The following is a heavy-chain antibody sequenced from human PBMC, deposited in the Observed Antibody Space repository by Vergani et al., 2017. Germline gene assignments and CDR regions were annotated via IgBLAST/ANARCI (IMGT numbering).Heavy chain of an antibody. CDR3: ARSTDYPDDYVSSDYFRRTLGV. CDR2: MNPNSGTT. D-gene: IGHD4/OR15-4a*01. CDR1: GCSLSSYD. V-gene: IGHV1-8*01. J-gene: IGHJ6*03. Sequence: QVQLVQSGAEVKKPGASVKVSCRASGCSLSSYDISWVRQATGQGLEWMGWMNPNSGTTGYAQKFQGRVTMTRNTSINTAYMELSRLSFEDAAVYYCARSTDYPDDYVSSDYFRRTLGVWGKGTTGTVS.